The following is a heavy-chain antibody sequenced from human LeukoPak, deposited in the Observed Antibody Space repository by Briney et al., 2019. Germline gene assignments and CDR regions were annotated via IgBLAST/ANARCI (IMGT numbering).Heavy chain of an antibody. D-gene: IGHD3-22*01. CDR2: ISSSSSYI. V-gene: IGHV3-21*01. J-gene: IGHJ3*02. Sequence: GGSLRLSCAASGFTFSSYSMNWVRQAPGKGLEWVSSISSSSSYIYYADSAKGRFTISRDNAKNSLYLQMNSLRAEDTAVYYCARDPFATMIVANDAFDIWGQGTMVTVSS. CDR3: ARDPFATMIVANDAFDI. CDR1: GFTFSSYS.